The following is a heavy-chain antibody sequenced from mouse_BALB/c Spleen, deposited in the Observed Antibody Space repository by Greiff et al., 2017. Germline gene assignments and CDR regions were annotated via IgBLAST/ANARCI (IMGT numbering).Heavy chain of an antibody. Sequence: VQLQQSGPELVRPGESVKISCKGSGYTFTDYAMHWVKQSHAKSLEWIGVISIYYDNTNYNQKFKGKATMTVDKSSSTAYMELARLTSEDSAIYYCARWGTTYYFDYWGQGTTLTGSS. CDR1: GYTFTDYA. CDR3: ARWGTTYYFDY. J-gene: IGHJ2*01. CDR2: ISIYYDNT. V-gene: IGHV1-67*01. D-gene: IGHD1-1*01.